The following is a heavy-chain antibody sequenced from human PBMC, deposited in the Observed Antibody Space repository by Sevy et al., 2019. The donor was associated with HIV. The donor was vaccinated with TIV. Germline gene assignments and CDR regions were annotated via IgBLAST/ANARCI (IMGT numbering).Heavy chain of an antibody. J-gene: IGHJ4*02. V-gene: IGHV3-7*01. Sequence: GGSLRLSCAASGFTFSNYWMSWVRQAPGKGLEWVGNIKQDGSEENYVDSLKGRFTISRDNAMNSLFLQMHSLGAGDTAIYYCVGEHSSWDNHIDHWGQGSLVTVSS. D-gene: IGHD6-19*01. CDR1: GFTFSNYW. CDR2: IKQDGSEE. CDR3: VGEHSSWDNHIDH.